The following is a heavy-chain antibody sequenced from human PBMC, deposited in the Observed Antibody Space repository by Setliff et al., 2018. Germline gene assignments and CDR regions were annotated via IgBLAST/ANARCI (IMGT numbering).Heavy chain of an antibody. V-gene: IGHV1-18*01. CDR1: GFTFKTYS. J-gene: IGHJ4*02. CDR3: ATFRGYTYGYDY. D-gene: IGHD5-18*01. Sequence: RASVKVSCKASGFTFKTYSFSWIRQAPGQGLEWVGWISXXNSNTIYAXXFQGRVTMTTDASTNTAYMELRSLGSDDTAVYYCATFRGYTYGYDYWGQGTLVTVSS. CDR2: ISXXNSNT.